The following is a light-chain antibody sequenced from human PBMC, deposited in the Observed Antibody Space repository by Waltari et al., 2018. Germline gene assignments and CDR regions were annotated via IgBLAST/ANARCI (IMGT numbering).Light chain of an antibody. CDR1: SSDVGGYNY. J-gene: IGLJ3*02. Sequence: QSALTQPASVSGSPGQSITISCTGTSSDVGGYNYVSWYQQYPGKVPKLLIFDVSNRPSWVSNRFAGSKSGNTASLTISGLQAEDESDYYCCSFTSRSTWVFGGGTKLTVL. CDR3: CSFTSRSTWV. V-gene: IGLV2-14*01. CDR2: DVS.